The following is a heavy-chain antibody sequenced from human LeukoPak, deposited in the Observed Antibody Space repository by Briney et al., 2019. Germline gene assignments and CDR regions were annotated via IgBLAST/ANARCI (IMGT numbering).Heavy chain of an antibody. CDR3: ARAASSRDAFNV. CDR2: IDSGIST. D-gene: IGHD6-13*01. V-gene: IGHV3-53*01. CDR1: RFSFSAYY. Sequence: GGSLRLSCAASRFSFSAYYMSWIRQAPGKGLEWVSYIDSGISTYYADSVQGRFTISRDSSKNTLYLQMNTLRAEDTAVYYCARAASSRDAFNVWGQGTMVTVSS. J-gene: IGHJ3*01.